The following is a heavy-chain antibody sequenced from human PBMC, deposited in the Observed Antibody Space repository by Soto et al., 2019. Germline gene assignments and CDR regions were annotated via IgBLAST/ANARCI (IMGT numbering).Heavy chain of an antibody. J-gene: IGHJ6*02. D-gene: IGHD3-3*01. CDR1: GGSISSGDYY. CDR2: IYYSGST. CDR3: ARERQTYYDFWSGPLYGMDV. Sequence: SETLSLTCTVSGGSISSGDYYWSWIRQPPGKGLEWIGYIYYSGSTYYNPSLKSRVTISVDTSKNQFSLKLSSVTAADTAVYYCARERQTYYDFWSGPLYGMDVWGQGTTVTVSS. V-gene: IGHV4-30-4*01.